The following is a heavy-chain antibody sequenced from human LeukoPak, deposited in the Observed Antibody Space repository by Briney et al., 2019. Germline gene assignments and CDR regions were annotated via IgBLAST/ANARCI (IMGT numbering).Heavy chain of an antibody. J-gene: IGHJ6*04. CDR3: ARGRKTSWIPIVVVPAATRGYGMDV. CDR2: ISSSSSYI. D-gene: IGHD2-2*01. V-gene: IGHV3-21*01. CDR1: GFTFSSYS. Sequence: GGSLRLSCAASGFTFSSYSMNWVRQAPGKGLEWVSSISSSSSYIYYADSVKGRFTISRDNAKNSLYLQMNSLRAEDTAVYYCARGRKTSWIPIVVVPAATRGYGMDVWGKGTTVTVSS.